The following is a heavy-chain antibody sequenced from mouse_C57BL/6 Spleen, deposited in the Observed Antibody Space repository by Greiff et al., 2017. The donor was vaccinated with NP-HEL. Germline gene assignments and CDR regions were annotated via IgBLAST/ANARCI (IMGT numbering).Heavy chain of an antibody. J-gene: IGHJ4*01. CDR3: ARREAQATYAMDY. V-gene: IGHV5-6*01. D-gene: IGHD3-2*02. Sequence: EVQGVESGGDLVKPGGSLKLSCAASGFTFSSYGMSWVRQTPDKRLEWVATISSGGSYTYYPDSVKGRFTIYRDNAKNTLYLQMSSLKSEDTAMYYCARREAQATYAMDYWGQGTSVTVSS. CDR1: GFTFSSYG. CDR2: ISSGGSYT.